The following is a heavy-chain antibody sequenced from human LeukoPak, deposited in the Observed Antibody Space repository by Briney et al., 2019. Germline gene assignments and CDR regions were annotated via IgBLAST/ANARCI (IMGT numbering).Heavy chain of an antibody. J-gene: IGHJ4*02. CDR1: EFAFSSYS. D-gene: IGHD6-19*01. CDR2: ITSGSKYI. Sequence: GGSLRLSCAASEFAFSSYSMNWFRQAPGKGLEWVASITSGSKYIFYADSVRGRFTISRDNAENSLFLHMKSLRVDDTAVYYCARDEETVAGLNGFDLWGQGTLVTVSS. V-gene: IGHV3-21*01. CDR3: ARDEETVAGLNGFDL.